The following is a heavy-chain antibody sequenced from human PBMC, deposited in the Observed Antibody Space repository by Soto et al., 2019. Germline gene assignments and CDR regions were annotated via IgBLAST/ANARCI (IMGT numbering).Heavy chain of an antibody. CDR3: AKDHLPTTITTPWFDP. D-gene: IGHD4-17*01. CDR1: GFSFSSHG. V-gene: IGHV3-30*18. J-gene: IGHJ5*02. CDR2: TSYDGNNK. Sequence: QVQLVGSGGGVVQPGRSLRLSCEASGFSFSSHGMHWVRQAPGKGLEWLAVTSYDGNNKYYADSVKGRFSISRYNYKNSLYLQMNSLRAEDTAVYYCAKDHLPTTITTPWFDPWGQGPLVTVSS.